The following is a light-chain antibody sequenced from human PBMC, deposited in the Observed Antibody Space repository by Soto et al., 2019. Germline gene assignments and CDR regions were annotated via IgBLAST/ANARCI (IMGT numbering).Light chain of an antibody. J-gene: IGKJ1*01. Sequence: DIVLTQSPGTLSLSPGERATLSCRASQTVSSSSLAWYQQKPGQAPRLLIFGASTRAAGSPDRFSGSGSGTDFTLTISRLEPEDFAVYYCQQYGSSPRTFGQGTKVEIK. CDR2: GAS. CDR1: QTVSSSS. CDR3: QQYGSSPRT. V-gene: IGKV3-20*01.